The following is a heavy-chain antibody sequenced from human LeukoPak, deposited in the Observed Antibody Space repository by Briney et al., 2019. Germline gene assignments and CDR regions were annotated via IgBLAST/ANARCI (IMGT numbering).Heavy chain of an antibody. D-gene: IGHD1-26*01. Sequence: AASVKVSCKASGYTFTGYYMHWVRQAPGQGLEWMGWINPNSGGTNYAQNFQGRVTMTRDTSITTAYMELSSLRSDDTAMYYCARGNGGSPYDAFHIWGQGTMVTVSS. J-gene: IGHJ3*02. CDR1: GYTFTGYY. CDR2: INPNSGGT. V-gene: IGHV1-2*02. CDR3: ARGNGGSPYDAFHI.